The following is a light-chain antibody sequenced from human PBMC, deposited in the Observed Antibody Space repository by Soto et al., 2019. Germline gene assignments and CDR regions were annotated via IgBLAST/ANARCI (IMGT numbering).Light chain of an antibody. CDR2: AAS. J-gene: IGKJ1*01. V-gene: IGKV1D-16*01. CDR1: QGISTW. Sequence: DIQMTQFPSSLSASVGDRVNITCRASQGISTWLAWYQQKPERAPNSLIYAASRLQSGVPPRFSGSGSETYFTLTISSLQPEDFATYYCQQYNRYPRTFGQGTKVDIK. CDR3: QQYNRYPRT.